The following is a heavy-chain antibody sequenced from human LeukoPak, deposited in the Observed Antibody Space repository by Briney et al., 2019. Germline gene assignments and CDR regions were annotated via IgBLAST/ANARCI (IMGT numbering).Heavy chain of an antibody. CDR3: AREFGETLYYFDY. D-gene: IGHD3-10*01. CDR1: GGSISSGGYY. J-gene: IGHJ4*02. V-gene: IGHV4-30-2*01. CDR2: IYHSGST. Sequence: SETLSLTCTVSGGSISSGGYYWSWIRQPPGKGLEWIGYIYHSGSTYYNPSLKSRVTITVDRSKNQFSLKLSSVTAADTAVYYCAREFGETLYYFDYWGQGTLVTVSS.